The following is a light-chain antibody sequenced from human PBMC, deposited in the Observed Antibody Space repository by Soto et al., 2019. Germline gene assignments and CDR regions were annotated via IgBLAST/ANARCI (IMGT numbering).Light chain of an antibody. Sequence: IVLTPSPFTLSLTPGERATLSCRASQSVTTQLAWYQQKPGQAPRLMIHGASSRATGVPDRITGSGSGTDFTLSISRLEPEDFAVYYCQQYGGSTRTFGQGTKVDIK. CDR3: QQYGGSTRT. V-gene: IGKV3-20*01. CDR2: GAS. J-gene: IGKJ1*01. CDR1: QSVTTQ.